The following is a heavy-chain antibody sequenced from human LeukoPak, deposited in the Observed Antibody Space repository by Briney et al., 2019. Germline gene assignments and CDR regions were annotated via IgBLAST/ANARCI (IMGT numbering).Heavy chain of an antibody. D-gene: IGHD2-21*02. CDR2: ISWNSGSI. J-gene: IGHJ4*02. V-gene: IGHV3-9*01. CDR1: GFTFDDYA. Sequence: GGSLRLSCAASGFTFDDYAMHWVRQAPGKGLEWVSGISWNSGSIGYADSVKGRFTISRDNAKNSLYLQMNSLRDEDTAVYYCARLTVVTATRSLDYWGQGTLVTVSS. CDR3: ARLTVVTATRSLDY.